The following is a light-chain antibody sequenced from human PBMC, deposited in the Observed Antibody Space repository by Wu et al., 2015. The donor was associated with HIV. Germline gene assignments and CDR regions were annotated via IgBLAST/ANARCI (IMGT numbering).Light chain of an antibody. Sequence: DFPMTQSPSSLSASVGDGVTITCRATQGIDNFLAWYQLKPGRVPKLLIYAASTLQSGVPSRFSGSGSGTDFTLTISSLQPEDVATYYCQKYNRAPYTFGQGTKLEIK. J-gene: IGKJ2*01. V-gene: IGKV1-27*01. CDR3: QKYNRAPYT. CDR1: QGIDNF. CDR2: AAS.